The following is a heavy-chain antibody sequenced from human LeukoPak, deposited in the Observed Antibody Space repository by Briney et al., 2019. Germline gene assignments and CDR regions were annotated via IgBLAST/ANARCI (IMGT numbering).Heavy chain of an antibody. Sequence: PGGSLRLSCAASGFTFSRYAMSWVRQAPGKGLEWVSAISGSGGSTYYADSVKGRFTISRDNSKNTLYLQMNSVRAEDTAVYYCVKDRLGIAAAGIFDYWGQGTLVTVSS. D-gene: IGHD6-13*01. V-gene: IGHV3-23*01. CDR1: GFTFSRYA. CDR3: VKDRLGIAAAGIFDY. CDR2: ISGSGGST. J-gene: IGHJ4*02.